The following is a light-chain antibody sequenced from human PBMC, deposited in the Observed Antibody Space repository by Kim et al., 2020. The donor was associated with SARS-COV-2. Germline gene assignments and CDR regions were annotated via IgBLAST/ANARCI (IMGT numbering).Light chain of an antibody. CDR1: QSVSSN. V-gene: IGKV3-15*01. Sequence: EIVMTQSPATLSVSPGERATLSCRASQSVSSNLAWYQQKPGQAPRLLIYGASTRATGIPARFSGSGSGTEFTLTISSLQSEDFAVYYCHQYNNWPPTVCGRTK. CDR3: HQYNNWPPT. J-gene: IGKJ4*01. CDR2: GAS.